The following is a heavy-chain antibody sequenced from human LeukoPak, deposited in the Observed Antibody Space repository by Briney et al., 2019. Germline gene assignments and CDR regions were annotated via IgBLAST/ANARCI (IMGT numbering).Heavy chain of an antibody. V-gene: IGHV4-31*03. D-gene: IGHD3-22*01. CDR1: GGSISSGGYY. CDR3: ASAPPYYYDRAFDI. Sequence: SETLSLTCTVSGGSISSGGYYWSWIRQHPGKGLEWIGYIYYSGSTYYNPSLKSRVTISVDASKNQFSLRLSSVTAADTAVYYCASAPPYYYDRAFDIWGQGTMVTVSS. J-gene: IGHJ3*02. CDR2: IYYSGST.